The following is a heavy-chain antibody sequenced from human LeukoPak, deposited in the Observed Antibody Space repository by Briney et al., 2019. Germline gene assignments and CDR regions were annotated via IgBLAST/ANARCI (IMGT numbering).Heavy chain of an antibody. CDR3: ASQYDYVWGSSTKDFDY. J-gene: IGHJ4*02. V-gene: IGHV4-39*07. D-gene: IGHD3-16*01. CDR1: GGSISSSSYY. Sequence: SETLSLTCTVSGGSISSSSYYWGWIRQPPGKGLEWIGSIYYSGSTYYNPSLKSRVTISVDTSKNQFSLKLSSVTAADTAVYYCASQYDYVWGSSTKDFDYWGQGTLVTVSS. CDR2: IYYSGST.